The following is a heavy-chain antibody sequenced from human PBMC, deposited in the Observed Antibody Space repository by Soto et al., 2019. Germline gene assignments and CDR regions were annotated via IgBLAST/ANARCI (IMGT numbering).Heavy chain of an antibody. CDR2: INAGNGNT. CDR3: ASVKVVPAAIRYGMDV. J-gene: IGHJ6*02. Sequence: QVQLVQSGAEVKKPGASVKVSCKASGYTFTSYAMHWVRQAPGQRREWMGWINAGNGNTKYSQKFQGRVTITRDTSASTAYMELSSLRSEDTAVYYCASVKVVPAAIRYGMDVWGQGTTVTVSS. D-gene: IGHD2-2*01. V-gene: IGHV1-3*01. CDR1: GYTFTSYA.